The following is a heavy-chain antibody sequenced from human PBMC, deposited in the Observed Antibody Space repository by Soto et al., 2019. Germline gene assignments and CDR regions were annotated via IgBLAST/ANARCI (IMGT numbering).Heavy chain of an antibody. CDR3: ARDRVDCSGGNCWRSVEDT. Sequence: QVQLVQSGAEVKKPGASVKVSCKASAYTFTSYYMHWVRQAPGQGLEWMGIIDPSGGGTSYAQKFQGRLTMTRDTSTSTVYMELSSLRSEDTAVYYCARDRVDCSGGNCWRSVEDTWGQGTLVTVSS. D-gene: IGHD2-15*01. CDR2: IDPSGGGT. V-gene: IGHV1-46*01. J-gene: IGHJ5*02. CDR1: AYTFTSYY.